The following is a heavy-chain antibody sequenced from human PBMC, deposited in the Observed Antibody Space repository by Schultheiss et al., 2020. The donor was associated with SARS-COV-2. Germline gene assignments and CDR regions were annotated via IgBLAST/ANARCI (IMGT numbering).Heavy chain of an antibody. V-gene: IGHV3-64D*09. CDR2: ISSNGGST. Sequence: GGSLRLSCSASGFTFSSYAMHWVRQAPGKGLEYVSAISSNGGSTYYADSVKGRFTISRDNSKNTLYLQMSSLRAEDTAVYYCARGIAARFRYNWFDPWGQGTLVTVSS. CDR1: GFTFSSYA. D-gene: IGHD6-6*01. J-gene: IGHJ5*02. CDR3: ARGIAARFRYNWFDP.